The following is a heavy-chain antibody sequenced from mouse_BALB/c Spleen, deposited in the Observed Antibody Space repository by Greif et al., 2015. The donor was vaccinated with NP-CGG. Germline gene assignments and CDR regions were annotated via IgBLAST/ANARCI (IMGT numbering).Heavy chain of an antibody. CDR2: INPYNGDT. CDR1: GYSFTGYF. V-gene: IGHV1-37*01. CDR3: EQSPNYYGSSYWYFDV. J-gene: IGHJ1*01. Sequence: VQLQQSGPELVKPGASVKISCKASGYSFTGYFMNWVKQSHGKSLEWIGRINPYNGDTFYNQKFKGKATLTVDKSSSTAHMELLSLTSEDSAVYYCEQSPNYYGSSYWYFDVWGAGTTVTVSS. D-gene: IGHD1-1*01.